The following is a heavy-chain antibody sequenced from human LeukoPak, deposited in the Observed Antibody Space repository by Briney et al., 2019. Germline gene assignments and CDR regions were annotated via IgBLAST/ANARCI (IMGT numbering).Heavy chain of an antibody. Sequence: PSETLSLTCAVYGGSFSGYYWRWIRHPPGKGLEWIGEINHSGSTNYNPSLKSRVTISVDTSKNQFSLKLSSVTAADTAVYYCERTTTVFAVDYWGQGTLVTVSS. CDR3: ERTTTVFAVDY. CDR1: GGSFSGYY. D-gene: IGHD1-1*01. CDR2: INHSGST. J-gene: IGHJ4*02. V-gene: IGHV4-34*01.